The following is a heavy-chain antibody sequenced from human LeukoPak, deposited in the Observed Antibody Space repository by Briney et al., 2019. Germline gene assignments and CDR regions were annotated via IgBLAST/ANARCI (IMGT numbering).Heavy chain of an antibody. V-gene: IGHV3-53*01. Sequence: PGGSLRLSCAASGFTVSSNYMSWVRQAPGEGLEWVSVIYNDGATYYADSVKGRFTVSRDISKNTLYLQMNSLRAEDTAVYYCAKDLLRYFRFDPWGQGTLVTVSS. J-gene: IGHJ5*02. CDR3: AKDLLRYFRFDP. D-gene: IGHD3-9*01. CDR1: GFTVSSNY. CDR2: IYNDGAT.